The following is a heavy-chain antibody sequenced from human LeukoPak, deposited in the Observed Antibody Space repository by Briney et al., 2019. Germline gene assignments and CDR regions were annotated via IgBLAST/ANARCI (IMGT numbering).Heavy chain of an antibody. J-gene: IGHJ4*02. CDR3: ECGMGEAGHY. D-gene: IGHD2-21*01. CDR1: GGSISSSSW. Sequence: PSGTLSLTCAVSGGSISSSSWWSWVRQPPGKGLEWIGEVFHDGSPNYNPSFRGRVTILVDKSKNQFSLKLSSVTAADTAVYYCECGMGEAGHYWGQGTLVTVSS. CDR2: VFHDGSP. V-gene: IGHV4-4*02.